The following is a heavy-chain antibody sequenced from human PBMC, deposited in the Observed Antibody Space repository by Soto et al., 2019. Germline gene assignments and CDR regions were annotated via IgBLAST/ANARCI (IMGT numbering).Heavy chain of an antibody. CDR2: ISGSGGST. CDR3: AKLQGGFWRPPDYYYYYGMDV. Sequence: GGSLRLSCAASGFTFSSYAMSWVRQAPGKGLAWVSAISGSGGSTYYADSVKGRFTISRDNSKNTLYLQMNSLRAEDTAVYYCAKLQGGFWRPPDYYYYYGMDVWGQGTTVTAP. CDR1: GFTFSSYA. D-gene: IGHD3-3*01. V-gene: IGHV3-23*01. J-gene: IGHJ6*02.